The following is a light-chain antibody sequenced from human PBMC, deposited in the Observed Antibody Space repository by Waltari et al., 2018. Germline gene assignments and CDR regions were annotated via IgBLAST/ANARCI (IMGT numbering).Light chain of an antibody. CDR3: HQRSSWPLT. Sequence: EIVMTQSPATLSLSPGERATLSCRASQSVSTYLGWIQQKPGQAPRLLIYDASNRATGIPARFSGSGSGTDFTLTISNLEPEDFAIYYCHQRSSWPLTFGGGTRVEI. CDR1: QSVSTY. J-gene: IGKJ4*01. V-gene: IGKV3-11*01. CDR2: DAS.